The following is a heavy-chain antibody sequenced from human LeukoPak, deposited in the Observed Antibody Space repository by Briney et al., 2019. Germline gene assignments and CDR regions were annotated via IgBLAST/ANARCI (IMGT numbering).Heavy chain of an antibody. CDR2: IHYSGST. D-gene: IGHD5-12*01. J-gene: IGHJ4*02. V-gene: IGHV4-59*01. CDR3: ARDSYSGRAHFDS. Sequence: SETLSLTCTVSGGSISSYYWNWLRQPPGKGLEWIGYIHYSGSTNYIPSLKSRVTISVDTSKNQFSLKLSSVTAADTAVYYCARDSYSGRAHFDSWGQGTLVTVSS. CDR1: GGSISSYY.